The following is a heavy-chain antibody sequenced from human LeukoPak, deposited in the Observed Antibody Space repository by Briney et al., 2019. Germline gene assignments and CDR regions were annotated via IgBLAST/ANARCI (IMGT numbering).Heavy chain of an antibody. Sequence: SETLSLTCAVYGGSFSGYYWSWIRQSPGKGLEWIGEIHPSGSIHYNPSLESRINISPDTSKNQFSLKLSSVTTADTALYYCARGADPYKIAYWGPGTLVTV. CDR2: IHPSGSI. CDR3: ARGADPYKIAY. V-gene: IGHV4-34*01. D-gene: IGHD3-16*02. J-gene: IGHJ4*02. CDR1: GGSFSGYY.